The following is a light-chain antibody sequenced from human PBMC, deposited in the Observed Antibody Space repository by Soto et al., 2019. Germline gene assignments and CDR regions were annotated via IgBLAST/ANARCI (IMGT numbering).Light chain of an antibody. CDR3: SAYTARSTLV. Sequence: QSALTQPASVSGSAGQSITISCSGTMRDVGFYNLVSWYQQHPGTAPKLIIYEVRNRPSVISSRFSGSMSGNTASLTISGLQSEDEGDYYCSAYTARSTLVFGGGTKVTVL. J-gene: IGLJ3*02. CDR1: MRDVGFYNL. CDR2: EVR. V-gene: IGLV2-14*01.